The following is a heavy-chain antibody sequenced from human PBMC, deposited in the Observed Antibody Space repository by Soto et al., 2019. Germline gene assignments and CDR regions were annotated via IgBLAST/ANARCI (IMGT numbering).Heavy chain of an antibody. CDR2: IDPNSGGT. CDR1: GYTFTGYY. Sequence: GASVKVSCKASGYTFTGYYIHWVRQAPGQGLEWMGWIDPNSGGTHYAPKFQGRVAMTRAASINTACMELNRLRSDDTAVYYCAKNGPSLGAWFDPWGQGTLVTVSS. D-gene: IGHD2-8*01. J-gene: IGHJ5*02. V-gene: IGHV1-2*02. CDR3: AKNGPSLGAWFDP.